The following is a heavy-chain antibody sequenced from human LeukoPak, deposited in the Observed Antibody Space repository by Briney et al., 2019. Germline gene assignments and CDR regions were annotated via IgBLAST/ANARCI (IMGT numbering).Heavy chain of an antibody. CDR2: ISGSGGST. J-gene: IGHJ2*01. D-gene: IGHD6-19*01. V-gene: IGHV3-23*01. Sequence: GGSLRLSCAASGFTFSSYAMSWVRQAPGKGLEWVSAISGSGGSTYYADSVKGRFTISRDNSKNTLYLQMNSLRAENTAVYYCAKDRYSSGWASYWYFDLWGRGTLVTVSS. CDR1: GFTFSSYA. CDR3: AKDRYSSGWASYWYFDL.